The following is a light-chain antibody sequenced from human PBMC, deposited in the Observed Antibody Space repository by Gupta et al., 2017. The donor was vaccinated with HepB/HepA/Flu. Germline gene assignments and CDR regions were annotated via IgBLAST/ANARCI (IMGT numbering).Light chain of an antibody. CDR1: SSNLGGNT. CDR3: ATWDDSGNGWV. V-gene: IGLV1-44*01. J-gene: IGLJ3*02. CDR2: TNN. Sequence: QSVLTQPPSASVPPGQRVTISCSGSSSNLGGNTVNWYQQFPGTAPKLLMYTNNQRPSGVPDRFSGSKYGTSASVAISGLQAEDEADYYCATWDDSGNGWVFGGGTKLTVL.